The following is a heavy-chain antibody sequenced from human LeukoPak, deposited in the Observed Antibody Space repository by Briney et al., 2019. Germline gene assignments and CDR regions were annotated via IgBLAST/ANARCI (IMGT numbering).Heavy chain of an antibody. CDR1: GFTFSSYS. J-gene: IGHJ4*02. CDR3: ASWSVWGGTGFDY. D-gene: IGHD3-16*01. V-gene: IGHV3-21*01. CDR2: ISSSSSYI. Sequence: PGGSLRLSCAASGFTFSSYSMNWVRQAPGKGLEWVSSISSSSSYIYYADSVKGRFTISRDNAKNSLYLQMNSLRAEDTAVYYCASWSVWGGTGFDYWGQGTLVTVSS.